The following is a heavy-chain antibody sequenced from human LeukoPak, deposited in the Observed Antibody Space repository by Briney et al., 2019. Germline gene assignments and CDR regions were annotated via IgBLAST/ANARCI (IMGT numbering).Heavy chain of an antibody. Sequence: GGSLRLSCVGSGFSFSHFWLSWVRQPPGKGLEWVANIKQDGSERHDVDSVKGRFTISRDNAKNSLFLEINSLRVEDTAVFYCARVQVERRMDFWGQGTLVTVSS. CDR1: GFSFSHFW. V-gene: IGHV3-7*04. D-gene: IGHD1-1*01. CDR2: IKQDGSER. J-gene: IGHJ4*02. CDR3: ARVQVERRMDF.